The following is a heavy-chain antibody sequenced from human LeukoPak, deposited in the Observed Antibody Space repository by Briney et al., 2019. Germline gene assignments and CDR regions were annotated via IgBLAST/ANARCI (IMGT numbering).Heavy chain of an antibody. Sequence: GGSLRLSCAASGFTFSSYSMNWVRQAPGKGLEWVSYISSSSSTIYYADSVEGRFTISRDNAKNSLYLQMNSLRAEDTAVYYCARRAPFDPWGQGTLVTVSS. CDR3: ARRAPFDP. J-gene: IGHJ5*02. CDR1: GFTFSSYS. V-gene: IGHV3-48*01. CDR2: ISSSSSTI.